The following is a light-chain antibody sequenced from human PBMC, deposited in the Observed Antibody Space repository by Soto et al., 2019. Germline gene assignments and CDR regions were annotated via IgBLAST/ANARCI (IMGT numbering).Light chain of an antibody. CDR2: DAS. Sequence: EIVLTQSPATLSLSPGERATLSCRASQSVSSYLAWYQQKPGQAPRLLIYDASNRATGIPARFSGSGSGTDFTLTISILEPEDFEVYYCQQRSNWPLFGGGTKVEIK. J-gene: IGKJ4*01. V-gene: IGKV3-11*01. CDR1: QSVSSY. CDR3: QQRSNWPL.